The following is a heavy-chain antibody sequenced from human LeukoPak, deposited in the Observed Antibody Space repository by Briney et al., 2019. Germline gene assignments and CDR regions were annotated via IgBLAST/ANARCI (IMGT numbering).Heavy chain of an antibody. CDR2: IYHSGST. V-gene: IGHV4-30-2*01. Sequence: IPSQTLSLTCTVSGGSISSGGYYWSWIRQPPGKGLEWIGYIYHSGSTNYNPSLKSRVSISVDTSKNQFSLKLSSVTAADTAVYYCARDGGYYGSGSYSDYWGQGTLVTVSS. D-gene: IGHD3-10*01. CDR1: GGSISSGGYY. CDR3: ARDGGYYGSGSYSDY. J-gene: IGHJ4*02.